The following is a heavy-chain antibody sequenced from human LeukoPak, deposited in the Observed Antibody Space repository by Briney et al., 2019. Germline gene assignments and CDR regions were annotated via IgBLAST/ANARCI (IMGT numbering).Heavy chain of an antibody. CDR2: INSDGSST. D-gene: IGHD2-2*01. Sequence: PGGSLRLSCAASGFTFSSYWMHWVRQAPGKGLVWVSRINSDGSSTSYADSVKGRFTISRDNAKNTLYLQMNSLRAEDTAVYYCAKKGQCRSTTCFNTNAFYIWGQGTLVTVSS. CDR3: AKKGQCRSTTCFNTNAFYI. V-gene: IGHV3-74*01. CDR1: GFTFSSYW. J-gene: IGHJ3*02.